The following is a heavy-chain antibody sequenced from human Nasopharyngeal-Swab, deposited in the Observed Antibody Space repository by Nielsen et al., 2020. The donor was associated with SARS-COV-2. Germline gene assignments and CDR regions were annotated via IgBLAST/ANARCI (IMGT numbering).Heavy chain of an antibody. CDR3: ARVFGVVNPYYYYYYYMDV. CDR2: IYHSGST. Sequence: PETLSLTCAVSGYSISSGYYWGWIRQPPGKGLEWIGSIYHSGSTYYNPSLKSRVTISVDTSKNQFSLKLSSVTAADTAVYYCARVFGVVNPYYYYYYYMDVWGKGTTVTVSS. D-gene: IGHD3-3*01. V-gene: IGHV4-38-2*01. J-gene: IGHJ6*03. CDR1: GYSISSGYY.